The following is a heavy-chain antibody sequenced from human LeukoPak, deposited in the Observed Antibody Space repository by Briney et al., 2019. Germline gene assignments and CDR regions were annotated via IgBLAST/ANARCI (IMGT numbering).Heavy chain of an antibody. CDR1: GGSISSGSYY. V-gene: IGHV4-61*02. CDR3: ARGTEADGTFMFDF. D-gene: IGHD5-24*01. J-gene: IGHJ4*02. Sequence: PSETLSLTCTVSGGSISSGSYYWSWIRQPAGKGLEWIGRIYTSGSTNYNPSLKSRVTISVDKSKKQFSLKLDSVTAADTAVYYCARGTEADGTFMFDFWGQGTLVTVSS. CDR2: IYTSGST.